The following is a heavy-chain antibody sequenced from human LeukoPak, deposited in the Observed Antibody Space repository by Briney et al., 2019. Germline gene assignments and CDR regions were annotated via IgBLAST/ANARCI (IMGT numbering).Heavy chain of an antibody. CDR1: GGSFSSYA. Sequence: ASVKVSCKASGGSFSSYAISWVRQAPGQGLEWMGRIIPILGMANYAQKFQGRVTITVDKSTSSAYMELSSLRSEDTAVYYCARERFGELLRVPYYFDCWGQGTLVTVSS. J-gene: IGHJ4*02. D-gene: IGHD3-10*01. V-gene: IGHV1-69*04. CDR3: ARERFGELLRVPYYFDC. CDR2: IIPILGMA.